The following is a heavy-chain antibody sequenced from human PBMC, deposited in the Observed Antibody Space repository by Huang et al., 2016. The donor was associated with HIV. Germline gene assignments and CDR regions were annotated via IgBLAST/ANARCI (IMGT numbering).Heavy chain of an antibody. CDR1: GYDFITYD. J-gene: IGHJ3*01. CDR3: ARGYGLTYWHKITYRYAVDV. Sequence: QVQLVQSGPEVRKSGASVKVSCTASGYDFITYDIHWVRQAVGQGVEWMGWLKPQSGNTGFSRKVQGRETTTRDMSSTTVFMELRNLTSHDTAIYFCARGYGLTYWHKITYRYAVDVWGQGTEVIVTS. CDR2: LKPQSGNT. D-gene: IGHD2-2*01. V-gene: IGHV1-8*03.